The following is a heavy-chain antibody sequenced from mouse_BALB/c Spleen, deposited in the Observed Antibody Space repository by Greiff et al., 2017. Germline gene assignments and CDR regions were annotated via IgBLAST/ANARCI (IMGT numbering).Heavy chain of an antibody. V-gene: IGHV3-2*02. CDR2: ISYSGST. Sequence: EVKLQESGPGLVKPSQSLSLTCTVTGYSITSDYAWNWIRQFPGNKLEWMGYISYSGSTSYNPSLKSRISITRDTSKNQFFLQLNSVTTEDTATYYCAREGNWYFDVWGAGTTVTVSS. J-gene: IGHJ1*01. CDR1: GYSITSDYA. CDR3: AREGNWYFDV.